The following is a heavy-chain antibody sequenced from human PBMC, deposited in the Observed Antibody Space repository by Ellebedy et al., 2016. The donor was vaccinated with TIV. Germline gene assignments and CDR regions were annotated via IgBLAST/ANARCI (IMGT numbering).Heavy chain of an antibody. CDR2: IYSGGGT. Sequence: GESLKISCAVFGFSVSGHFMSWVRQAPGKGLEWVSIIYSGGGTNYTDSVRGRFTISRDDSKNTLSLQMNSLRAEDTAVYYCARDPGGGGAYGDNWFDPWGRGTLVTVSS. V-gene: IGHV3-66*01. CDR3: ARDPGGGGAYGDNWFDP. CDR1: GFSVSGHF. D-gene: IGHD4-17*01. J-gene: IGHJ5*02.